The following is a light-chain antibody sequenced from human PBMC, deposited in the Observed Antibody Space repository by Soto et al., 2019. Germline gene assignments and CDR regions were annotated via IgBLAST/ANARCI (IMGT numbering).Light chain of an antibody. CDR1: QSVRDN. CDR2: RAS. V-gene: IGKV3-15*01. J-gene: IGKJ5*01. Sequence: EILLTQSPATLAVSPGEGATRSCRASQSVRDNLAWYQQKPGQAPRLLIYRASTRATGVPARFSGSGSGTEFTLTISSLQSEDVSVYFCQHYNFWPHTFGQGTRLEIK. CDR3: QHYNFWPHT.